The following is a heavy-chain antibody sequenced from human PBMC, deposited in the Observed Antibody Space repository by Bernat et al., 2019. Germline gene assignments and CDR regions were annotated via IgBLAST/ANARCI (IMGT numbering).Heavy chain of an antibody. CDR1: GGSISSSSYY. Sequence: QLQLQESGPGLVKPSETLSLTCTVSGGSISSSSYYWGWIRQHPGKGLEWIGYIYYSGSTYYNPSLKSRVTISVDTSKNQFSLKLSSVTAADTAVYYCAREVDTAMADYYYYYGMDVWGQGTTVTVSS. D-gene: IGHD5-18*01. J-gene: IGHJ6*02. CDR2: IYYSGST. CDR3: AREVDTAMADYYYYYGMDV. V-gene: IGHV4-31*03.